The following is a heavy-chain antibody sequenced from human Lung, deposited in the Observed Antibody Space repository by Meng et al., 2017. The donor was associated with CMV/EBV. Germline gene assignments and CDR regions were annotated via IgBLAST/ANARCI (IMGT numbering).Heavy chain of an antibody. Sequence: EVQLVESRGGLVQPGGSLRLSCAVSGFTLRRYWMHWVRQAPGKGLEWVSRIDSDGRDITYADSVRGRFTISRDDAKNTLYLQMNSLRVEDTAVYYCARGVAESLGWEMGYWGQGTLVTVSS. CDR2: IDSDGRDI. J-gene: IGHJ4*02. CDR3: ARGVAESLGWEMGY. V-gene: IGHV3-74*03. CDR1: GFTLRRYW. D-gene: IGHD1-26*01.